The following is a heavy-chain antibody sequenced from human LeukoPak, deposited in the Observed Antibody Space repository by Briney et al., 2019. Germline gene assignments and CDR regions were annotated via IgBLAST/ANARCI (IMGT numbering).Heavy chain of an antibody. Sequence: APVKVSCKASGGTFSSYAISWVRQAPGQGLEWMGGIIPIFGTANYAQKFQGRVTITADESTSTAYMELSSLRSEDTAVYYCARGDIVVVPAAANYYYYYGMDVWGQGTTVTVSS. V-gene: IGHV1-69*01. CDR1: GGTFSSYA. D-gene: IGHD2-2*01. CDR2: IIPIFGTA. CDR3: ARGDIVVVPAAANYYYYYGMDV. J-gene: IGHJ6*02.